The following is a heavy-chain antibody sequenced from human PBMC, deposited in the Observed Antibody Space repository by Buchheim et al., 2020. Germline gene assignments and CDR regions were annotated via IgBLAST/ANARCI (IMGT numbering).Heavy chain of an antibody. D-gene: IGHD2-21*02. CDR3: ARILAYCGGDCFFDY. CDR2: INPNSGGT. CDR1: GYTFTGYY. V-gene: IGHV1-2*02. Sequence: QVQLVQSGAEVKKPGASVKVSCKASGYTFTGYYMHWVRQAPGQGLEWMGWINPNSGGTNYAQKFQGRVTMTREKAISTAHMELSRLRSDDTAVYYCARILAYCGGDCFFDYWGQGTL. J-gene: IGHJ4*02.